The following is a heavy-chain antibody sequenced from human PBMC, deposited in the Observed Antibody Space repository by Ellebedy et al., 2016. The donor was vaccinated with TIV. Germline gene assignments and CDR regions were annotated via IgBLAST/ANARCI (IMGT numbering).Heavy chain of an antibody. CDR2: INHSGST. Sequence: SETLSLTXAVYIGSFSGYSWTWIRQPPGKGLEWIGEINHSGSTNYNPSLKSRVTMSVDTSKNQFSLKLRSVTAADTAVYYCARLPAANAPFDYWGQGTLVTVSS. CDR3: ARLPAANAPFDY. V-gene: IGHV4-34*01. J-gene: IGHJ4*02. CDR1: IGSFSGYS. D-gene: IGHD2-2*01.